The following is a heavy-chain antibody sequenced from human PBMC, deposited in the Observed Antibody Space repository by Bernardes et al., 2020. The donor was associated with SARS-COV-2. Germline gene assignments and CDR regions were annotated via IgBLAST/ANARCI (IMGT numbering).Heavy chain of an antibody. Sequence: VGSLILSCAASGFTFRSYGMHWVRQAPGKGLEWVAVIWYDGSNKYYADSVKGRFTISRDNSKNTLYLQMNSLRAEDTAVYYCASELVGATDDYWGQGTLVTVSS. D-gene: IGHD1-26*01. CDR1: GFTFRSYG. CDR2: IWYDGSNK. CDR3: ASELVGATDDY. J-gene: IGHJ4*02. V-gene: IGHV3-33*01.